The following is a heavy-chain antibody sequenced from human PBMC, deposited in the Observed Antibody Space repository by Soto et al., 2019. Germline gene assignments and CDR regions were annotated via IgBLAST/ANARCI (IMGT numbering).Heavy chain of an antibody. CDR1: GYAISGRDY. CDR3: ARDDYIADSFRRFFDV. Sequence: SETLSLTYLVSGYAISGRDYWACIRRPPGKELEWIGSIYHTGATSYNPSLKSRVTISFDTSKNQFSLKLTSVSAADTAVYFCARDDYIADSFRRFFDVWGQGTLVTVSS. J-gene: IGHJ4*02. CDR2: IYHTGAT. D-gene: IGHD3-16*01. V-gene: IGHV4-38-2*02.